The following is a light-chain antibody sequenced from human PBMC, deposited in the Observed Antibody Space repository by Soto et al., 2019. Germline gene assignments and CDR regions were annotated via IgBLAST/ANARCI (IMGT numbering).Light chain of an antibody. Sequence: EMVMTQSPATLSASPGERVTLSCRASKSVSGNLTCYQQKPGQAPRLLIYGASTRATGIPARFSGSGSGTEFILTISSVESEDFAIYYCQQHNDWPTFGQGTRLEIK. V-gene: IGKV3-15*01. CDR1: KSVSGN. J-gene: IGKJ5*01. CDR3: QQHNDWPT. CDR2: GAS.